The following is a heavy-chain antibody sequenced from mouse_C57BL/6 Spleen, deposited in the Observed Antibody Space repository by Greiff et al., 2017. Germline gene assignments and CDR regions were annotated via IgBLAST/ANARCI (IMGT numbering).Heavy chain of an antibody. CDR3: ARAPHYYGSSDFDY. V-gene: IGHV5-16*01. Sequence: DVKLVESEGGLVQPGSSMKLSCTSSGFTFSDYYMSWVRQVPEKGLEWVANINYDGSSTYYLDSLKSRFIISRDNAKNILYLQMSSLKSEDTATYDCARAPHYYGSSDFDYWGQGTTLTVSS. J-gene: IGHJ2*01. D-gene: IGHD1-1*01. CDR1: GFTFSDYY. CDR2: INYDGSST.